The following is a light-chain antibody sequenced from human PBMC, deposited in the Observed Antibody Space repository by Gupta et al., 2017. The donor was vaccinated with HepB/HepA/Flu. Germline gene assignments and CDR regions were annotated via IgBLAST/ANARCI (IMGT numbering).Light chain of an antibody. CDR3: QAYDNNRSGHAV. V-gene: IGLV1-40*01. CDR1: SSHIGAGYD. CDR2: GNS. J-gene: IGLJ2*01. Sequence: QSVLTQPPSVSGAPGQRVTISCTGSSSHIGAGYDVLWYQQFPGAAPKLLIFGNSNRPSGGPDRFSGSKSVTSASLAITGLQAEDEADYYCQAYDNNRSGHAVFGGGTKLTVL.